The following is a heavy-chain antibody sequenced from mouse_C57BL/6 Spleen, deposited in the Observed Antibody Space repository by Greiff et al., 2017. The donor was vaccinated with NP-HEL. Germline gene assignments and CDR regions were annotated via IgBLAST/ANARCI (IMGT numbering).Heavy chain of an antibody. D-gene: IGHD1-1*01. CDR3: ARRYYGSSQPAMDY. J-gene: IGHJ4*01. CDR2: IYPGSGST. V-gene: IGHV1-55*01. CDR1: GYTFTSYW. Sequence: QVQLQQPGAELVKPGASVKMSCKASGYTFTSYWITWVKPRPGQGLEWIGDIYPGSGSTNYNEKFKSKATLTVDTSSSTAYMQLSSLTSEDSAVYYCARRYYGSSQPAMDYWGQGTSVTVSS.